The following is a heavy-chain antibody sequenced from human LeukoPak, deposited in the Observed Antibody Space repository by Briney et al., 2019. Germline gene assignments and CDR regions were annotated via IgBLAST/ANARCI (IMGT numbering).Heavy chain of an antibody. V-gene: IGHV1-46*01. CDR3: ARAYDYDSSGYYYVRYAFDI. J-gene: IGHJ3*02. D-gene: IGHD3-22*01. CDR2: INPSGGST. CDR1: GYTFTSYY. Sequence: GASVKVSCKASGYTFTSYYMHWVRQAPGQGLEWMGIINPSGGSTSYAQKFQGRVTMTRDMSTSTVYMELRSLRSDDTAVYYCARAYDYDSSGYYYVRYAFDIWGQGTMVTVSS.